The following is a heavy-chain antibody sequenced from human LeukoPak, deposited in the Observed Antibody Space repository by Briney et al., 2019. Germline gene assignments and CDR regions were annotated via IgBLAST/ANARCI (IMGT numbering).Heavy chain of an antibody. Sequence: TTSETLSLTCTVSGGSISSYYWSWIRQPPGKGLEWIGYIYYSGSTNYNPSLKSRVTISVDTSKNQFSLKLSSATAADTAVYYCARDQIAVAGGYYYYYGMDVWGQGTTVTVSS. J-gene: IGHJ6*02. CDR1: GGSISSYY. D-gene: IGHD6-19*01. CDR2: IYYSGST. CDR3: ARDQIAVAGGYYYYYGMDV. V-gene: IGHV4-59*01.